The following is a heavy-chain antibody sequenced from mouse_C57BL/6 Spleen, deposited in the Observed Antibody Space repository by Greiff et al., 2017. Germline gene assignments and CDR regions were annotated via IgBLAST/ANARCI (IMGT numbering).Heavy chain of an antibody. D-gene: IGHD1-1*01. CDR3: TRGGIATVVAYYFDY. Sequence: VQLQQSDAELVKPGASVKISCKASGYTFTDHTLHWMKQRPEQGLEWIGYIYPRDGSTKYNEKFKGKATLTADKSSSTAYMQLNSLTSEDSAVYFGTRGGIATVVAYYFDYWGKGTTLTVSS. J-gene: IGHJ2*01. V-gene: IGHV1-78*01. CDR2: IYPRDGST. CDR1: GYTFTDHT.